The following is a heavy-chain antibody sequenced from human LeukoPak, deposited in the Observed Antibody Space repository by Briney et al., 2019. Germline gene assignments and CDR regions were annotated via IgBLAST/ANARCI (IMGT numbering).Heavy chain of an antibody. Sequence: TLSLTCTVSGGSISSGDYYWSWIRPPPGKGLEWIGYIYYSGSTYYNPSLKSRVTISVDTSKNQFSLELSSVTAADTAVYYCARGGEYCSSTSCTSKYFDPWGQGTLVTVSS. CDR1: GGSISSGDYY. CDR3: ARGGEYCSSTSCTSKYFDP. D-gene: IGHD2-2*01. J-gene: IGHJ5*02. CDR2: IYYSGST. V-gene: IGHV4-30-4*08.